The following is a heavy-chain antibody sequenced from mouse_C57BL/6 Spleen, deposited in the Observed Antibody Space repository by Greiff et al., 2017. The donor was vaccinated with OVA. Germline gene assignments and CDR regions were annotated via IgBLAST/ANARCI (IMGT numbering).Heavy chain of an antibody. D-gene: IGHD2-12*01. Sequence: EVKVVESGGGLVQPGGSLSLSCAASGFTFTDYYMSWVRQPPGKALEWLGFIRNKANGYTTEYSASVKGRFTISRGNSQSILDLQMSALRAEKRVTSYWACYEDSYPCEGMDYWGQGTTVTVSS. CDR1: GFTFTDYY. CDR3: ACYEDSYPCEGMDY. J-gene: IGHJ4*01. V-gene: IGHV7-3*01. CDR2: IRNKANGYTT.